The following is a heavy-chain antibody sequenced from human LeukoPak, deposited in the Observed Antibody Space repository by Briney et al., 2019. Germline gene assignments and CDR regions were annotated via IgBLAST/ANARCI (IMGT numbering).Heavy chain of an antibody. V-gene: IGHV1-8*01. CDR3: VRGLQPPRNYDFWSGYPEIYYFDY. D-gene: IGHD3-3*01. J-gene: IGHJ4*02. CDR2: MNPNSGNT. Sequence: GASVKVSCKASGYTFTSYDINWVRQATGQGLEWMGWMNPNSGNTGYAQKFQGRVTMTRNTSISTAYMELSSLRSEDTAVYYCVRGLQPPRNYDFWSGYPEIYYFDYWGQGTLVTVSS. CDR1: GYTFTSYD.